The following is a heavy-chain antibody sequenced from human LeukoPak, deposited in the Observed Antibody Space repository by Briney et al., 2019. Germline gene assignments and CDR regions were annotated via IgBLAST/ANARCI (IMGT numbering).Heavy chain of an antibody. J-gene: IGHJ5*02. CDR3: ARRYSYPLPGWFDP. V-gene: IGHV1-69*06. Sequence: SVKVSCKASGGTFSSYAISWVRQAPGQGLEWMGGIIPIFGTANYAQKFQGRVTITADKSTSTAYMELSSLRSEDTAVYYCARRYSYPLPGWFDPWGQGTLVTVSS. CDR1: GGTFSSYA. CDR2: IIPIFGTA. D-gene: IGHD5-18*01.